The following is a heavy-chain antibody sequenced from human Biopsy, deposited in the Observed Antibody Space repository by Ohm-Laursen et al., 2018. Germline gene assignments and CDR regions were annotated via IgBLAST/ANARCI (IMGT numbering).Heavy chain of an antibody. J-gene: IGHJ5*02. V-gene: IGHV1-2*02. Sequence: SVKVSCKAPGYTFTGYHVHWVRQAPGQGLEWMGWINAKTSDTNYAQKFQGRVTMTRDTSISTAYVDLSSLRSDDTAVYYCTRGGYYYDSLAYYYWFDPWGQGTLVTVSS. CDR3: TRGGYYYDSLAYYYWFDP. CDR1: GYTFTGYH. CDR2: INAKTSDT. D-gene: IGHD3-22*01.